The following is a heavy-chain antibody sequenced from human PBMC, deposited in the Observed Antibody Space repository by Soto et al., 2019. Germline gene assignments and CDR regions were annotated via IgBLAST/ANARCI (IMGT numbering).Heavy chain of an antibody. D-gene: IGHD6-19*01. CDR3: AKSSGWYSTYFDY. V-gene: IGHV3-23*01. CDR1: GFTFSSYA. Sequence: GGSLRLSCAASGFTFSSYAMGWVRQAPGKGLNWVSAISGSGCGTYYADSVKGRFTISRDNSKNTLYLQMNSLRAEDTAVYYCAKSSGWYSTYFDYWGQGTLVTVSS. J-gene: IGHJ4*02. CDR2: ISGSGCGT.